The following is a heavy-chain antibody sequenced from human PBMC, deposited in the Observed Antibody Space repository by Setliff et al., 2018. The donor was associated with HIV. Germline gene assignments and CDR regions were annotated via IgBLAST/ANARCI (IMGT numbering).Heavy chain of an antibody. Sequence: SQTLSLTCAAYGGSFSGYHWNWIRQFPGKGLEWIGEINHTGNTQYNPSLQSRVTMSEETSKNQFSLKLKSVTAADTAIYFCARGKGGLVGPAEFDYWGPGTLVTVSS. CDR1: GGSFSGYH. J-gene: IGHJ4*02. V-gene: IGHV4-34*01. CDR2: INHTGNT. D-gene: IGHD1-26*01. CDR3: ARGKGGLVGPAEFDY.